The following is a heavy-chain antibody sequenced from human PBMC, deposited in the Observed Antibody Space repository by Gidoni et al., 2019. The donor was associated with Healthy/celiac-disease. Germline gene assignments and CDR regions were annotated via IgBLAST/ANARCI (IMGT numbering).Heavy chain of an antibody. CDR1: GFTFSSYA. Sequence: EVQLLESGGGLVQPGGSLRLSCAASGFTFSSYAMSWVRQAPGKGLEWVSAISGSGGSTYYADSVKGRFTISRDNSKNTLYLQMNSLRAEDTAVYYCAKVPFGVAVAGSLYYFDYWGQGTLVTVSS. CDR3: AKVPFGVAVAGSLYYFDY. J-gene: IGHJ4*02. CDR2: ISGSGGST. D-gene: IGHD6-19*01. V-gene: IGHV3-23*01.